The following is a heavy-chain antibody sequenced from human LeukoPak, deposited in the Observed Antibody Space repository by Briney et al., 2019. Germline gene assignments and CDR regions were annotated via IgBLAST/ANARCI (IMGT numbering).Heavy chain of an antibody. D-gene: IGHD3-22*01. CDR1: GYPFTSYF. J-gene: IGHJ5*02. V-gene: IGHV1-46*01. Sequence: GASVKVSCKASGYPFTSYFMHWVRQAPGQGLEWMGMINPSGGSTSCTPKFQGRVTMSRDMSTSTVYMELSSLRSEDTAVYYCARDYYDSSGYYPWGQGTLVTVSS. CDR2: INPSGGST. CDR3: ARDYYDSSGYYP.